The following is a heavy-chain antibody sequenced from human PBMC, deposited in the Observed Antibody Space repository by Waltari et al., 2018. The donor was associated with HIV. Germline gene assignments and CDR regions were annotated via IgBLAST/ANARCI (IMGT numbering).Heavy chain of an antibody. D-gene: IGHD3-3*01. CDR1: GFTFSSSW. V-gene: IGHV3-74*01. J-gene: IGHJ4*02. CDR3: ATSVESYDFWSGAYYFDY. Sequence: EVQVVESGGGLVQPGGTLRLSCAASGFTFSSSWMNWVRQVPGKGLEWVSRINTDGSSTSYADSVEGRCTISRDNAKNTLFLQLYSLRAEDTAVYYCATSVESYDFWSGAYYFDYWGQGTLVTVSS. CDR2: INTDGSST.